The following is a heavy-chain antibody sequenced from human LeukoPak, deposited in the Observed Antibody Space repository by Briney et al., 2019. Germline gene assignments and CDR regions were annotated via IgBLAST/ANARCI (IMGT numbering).Heavy chain of an antibody. CDR1: GFTFSSYG. Sequence: GGSLRLSCAASGFTFSSYGMHRVRQAPGKGLEWVAFIRYDGSNKYYADSVKGRFTISRDNSKNTLYLQMNSLRAEDTAVYYCAKDRSQSSGFFDYWGQGTLVTVSS. D-gene: IGHD1-26*01. CDR2: IRYDGSNK. V-gene: IGHV3-30*02. CDR3: AKDRSQSSGFFDY. J-gene: IGHJ4*02.